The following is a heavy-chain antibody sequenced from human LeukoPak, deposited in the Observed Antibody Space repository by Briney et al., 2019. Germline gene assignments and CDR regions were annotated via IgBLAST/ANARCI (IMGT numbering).Heavy chain of an antibody. D-gene: IGHD6-13*01. V-gene: IGHV4-59*08. J-gene: IGHJ4*02. Sequence: PSETLSLTCTVPGGSIGFYYWSWIRQAPGKTLEWIGYVYYSGSTTYNPSLKSRLTMSVDTSKNQFSLRLSSVTAADTAVYYCARHLGSSSWYLFDYWGQGKLATVSS. CDR2: VYYSGST. CDR3: ARHLGSSSWYLFDY. CDR1: GGSIGFYY.